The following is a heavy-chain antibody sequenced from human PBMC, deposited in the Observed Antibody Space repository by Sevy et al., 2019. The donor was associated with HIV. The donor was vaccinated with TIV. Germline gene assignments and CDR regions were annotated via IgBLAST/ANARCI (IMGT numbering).Heavy chain of an antibody. Sequence: VGSLRLSCASSGFNFDSYTMNWVRQAPGQGLEWVSSISGSSNYIYYADSLKGRFTISRDNAKNSVYLQMHSLRVDDTAVYFCARPYGSGSWEAFDVWGQGTVVTVSS. V-gene: IGHV3-21*01. CDR1: GFNFDSYT. J-gene: IGHJ3*01. D-gene: IGHD3-10*01. CDR3: ARPYGSGSWEAFDV. CDR2: ISGSSNYI.